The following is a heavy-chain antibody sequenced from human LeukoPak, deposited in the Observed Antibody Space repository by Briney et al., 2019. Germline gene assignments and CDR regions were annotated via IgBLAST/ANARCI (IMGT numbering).Heavy chain of an antibody. CDR1: GFSFDDDA. CDR3: VKVTAAGFVDH. Sequence: GGSLRLSCAASGFSFDDDAMHWVRQAPGKGLEWVSGIGWNSGGIVYADSVKGRFTISRDNAKNSLYLQMNSLGAEDTALYYCVKVTAAGFVDHWGQGTLVTVSS. V-gene: IGHV3-9*01. J-gene: IGHJ4*02. D-gene: IGHD6-13*01. CDR2: IGWNSGGI.